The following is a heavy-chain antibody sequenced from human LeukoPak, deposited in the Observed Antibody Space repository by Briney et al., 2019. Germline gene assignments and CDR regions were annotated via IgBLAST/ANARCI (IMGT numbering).Heavy chain of an antibody. J-gene: IGHJ4*02. Sequence: GWSLGLSCAAPGFMFHDYAIHWLRQAPGKGLEWVSLISGVGGSTFYADSVKGRFTISRDNSKNSLYLQMSSLRSDDTALYYCARESESSGWYDYWGQGTLVTVSP. D-gene: IGHD6-19*01. CDR1: GFMFHDYA. V-gene: IGHV3-43*02. CDR2: ISGVGGST. CDR3: ARESESSGWYDY.